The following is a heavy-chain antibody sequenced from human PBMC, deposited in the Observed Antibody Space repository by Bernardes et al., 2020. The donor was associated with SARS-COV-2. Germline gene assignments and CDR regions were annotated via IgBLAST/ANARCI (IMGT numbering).Heavy chain of an antibody. CDR1: GFSLSTSGMC. D-gene: IGHD6-19*01. Sequence: SGPTLVKPTQTLTLTCTFSGFSLSTSGMCVSWIRQPPGKALEWLALIDWDDDKYYSTSLKTRLTISKDTSKNQVVLTMTNMDPVDTATYYCARISSSGWLGRTEYYFDYWGQGTLVTVSS. J-gene: IGHJ4*02. CDR2: IDWDDDK. V-gene: IGHV2-70*01. CDR3: ARISSSGWLGRTEYYFDY.